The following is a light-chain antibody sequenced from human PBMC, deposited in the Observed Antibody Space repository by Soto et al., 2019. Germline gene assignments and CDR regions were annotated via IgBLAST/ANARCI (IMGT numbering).Light chain of an antibody. V-gene: IGKV3-15*01. CDR1: PSVSSN. J-gene: IGKJ1*01. CDR2: GAS. Sequence: EIVMTQSPATLSVSPGERATLSCTASPSVSSNLAWYQQKAGQAPRLLIYGASTRATGIPLRFSGSGSETEFTLTISSLQSEDFAVYHCQQYNKWPRTFGQGTKVEIK. CDR3: QQYNKWPRT.